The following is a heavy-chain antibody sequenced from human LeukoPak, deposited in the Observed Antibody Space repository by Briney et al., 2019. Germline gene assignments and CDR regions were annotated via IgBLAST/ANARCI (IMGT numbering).Heavy chain of an antibody. D-gene: IGHD4-17*01. Sequence: GGSLRLSCAASGFTFSSYAMSWVRQAPGKGLEWVSAISGGGSSTYYADSVKGQFTISRDNSKSTVYLQMNSLRADDTAVYYCAKERQTGDYFTSDFWGQGTLVTVSS. J-gene: IGHJ4*02. CDR1: GFTFSSYA. V-gene: IGHV3-23*01. CDR3: AKERQTGDYFTSDF. CDR2: ISGGGSST.